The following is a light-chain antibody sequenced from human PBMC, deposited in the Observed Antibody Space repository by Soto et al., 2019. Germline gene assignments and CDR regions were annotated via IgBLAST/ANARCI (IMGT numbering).Light chain of an antibody. J-gene: IGLJ1*01. V-gene: IGLV4-69*01. CDR3: QTWGTGDV. CDR2: LNSDGSH. Sequence: VLTQSPSASASLGASVKLTCTLSSGHSSYAIAWHQQQPEKGPRYLMKLNSDGSHSKGDGIPDRFSGSSSGAERYLTISSLQSEDEADYYCQTWGTGDVFGTGTKLTVL. CDR1: SGHSSYA.